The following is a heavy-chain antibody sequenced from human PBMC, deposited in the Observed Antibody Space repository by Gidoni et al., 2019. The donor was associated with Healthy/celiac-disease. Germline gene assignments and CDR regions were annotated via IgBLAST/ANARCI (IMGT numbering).Heavy chain of an antibody. CDR2: FIPIFGTA. J-gene: IGHJ3*02. CDR1: GGTFSSYA. Sequence: QVQLVQSGAEVKKPGSSVRVSCKDSGGTFSSYAISWVRQAPGQGLGWMGGFIPIFGTANYAQKFQGRVTITADESTSTAYMELSSLRSEDTAVYYCARAFQLLLVYGAFDIWGQGTMVTVSS. D-gene: IGHD2-8*01. CDR3: ARAFQLLLVYGAFDI. V-gene: IGHV1-69*01.